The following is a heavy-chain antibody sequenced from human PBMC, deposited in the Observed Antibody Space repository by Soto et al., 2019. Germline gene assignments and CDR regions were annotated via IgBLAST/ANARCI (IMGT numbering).Heavy chain of an antibody. V-gene: IGHV3-33*01. CDR1: GFTFSSYG. D-gene: IGHD4-17*01. J-gene: IGHJ4*02. Sequence: GGSLRLSCAASGFTFSSYGMHWVRQAPGKGLEWVAVIWYDGSNKYYADSVKGRFTISRDNSKNTLYLQMNSLRAEDTAVYYCARDIPLRIFDYWGQGTRVTVSS. CDR2: IWYDGSNK. CDR3: ARDIPLRIFDY.